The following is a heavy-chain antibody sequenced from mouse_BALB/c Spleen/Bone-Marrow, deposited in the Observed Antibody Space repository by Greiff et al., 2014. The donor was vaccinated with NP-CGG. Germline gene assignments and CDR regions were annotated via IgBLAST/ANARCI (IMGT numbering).Heavy chain of an antibody. CDR2: IDPSDSYT. V-gene: IGHV1-69*02. D-gene: IGHD3-1*01. CDR3: ATARATSYAMDY. J-gene: IGHJ4*01. CDR1: GYTFTSYW. Sequence: QVQLKQSGAELVKPGGSVKLSCKGSGYTFTSYWVHWGKQGPGKGLEWVGEIDPSDSYTNYNQKFKGKATLTVDKSSSTACMQLSSLASEDSAVYYCATARATSYAMDYWGQGTSVTVSS.